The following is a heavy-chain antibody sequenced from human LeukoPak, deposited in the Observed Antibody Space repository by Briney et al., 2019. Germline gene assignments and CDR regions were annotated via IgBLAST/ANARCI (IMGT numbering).Heavy chain of an antibody. D-gene: IGHD5-24*01. CDR3: ARPGRDGYNFVYFQY. CDR2: IYPGDSDT. CDR1: GYSFTSYW. J-gene: IGHJ1*01. V-gene: IGHV5-51*01. Sequence: GESLKISCKGSGYSFTSYWIGWVRQMPGKGLEWMGIIYPGDSDTRYSPSFQGQVTISADKSISTAYLQWSSLKASDTAMYYCARPGRDGYNFVYFQYWGQGTLVTVSS.